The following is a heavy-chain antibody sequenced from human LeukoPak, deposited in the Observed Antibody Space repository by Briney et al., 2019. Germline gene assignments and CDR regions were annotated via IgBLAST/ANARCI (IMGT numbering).Heavy chain of an antibody. CDR1: GGSISSSNW. CDR2: IYHSGST. V-gene: IGHV4-4*02. CDR3: AREREGSGDFDY. D-gene: IGHD3-10*01. Sequence: SETLSLTCAVSGGSISSSNWWSWVRQPPGKGLECIGEIYHSGSTNYNPSLKSRVTISVDKSKNQFSLKLSSVTAADTAVYYCAREREGSGDFDYWGQGTLVTVSS. J-gene: IGHJ4*02.